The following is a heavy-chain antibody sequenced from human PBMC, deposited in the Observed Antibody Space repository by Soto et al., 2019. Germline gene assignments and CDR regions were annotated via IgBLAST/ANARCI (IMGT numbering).Heavy chain of an antibody. CDR1: GFSLSTSGVG. CDR2: IYWNDDK. V-gene: IGHV2-5*01. J-gene: IGHJ5*02. Sequence: QITLKESGPTLVKPTQTLTLTCTFSGFSLSTSGVGVGWIRQPPGKALEWLALIYWNDDKRYSPSLKSRLTITKDTSKNQVVLTMTNMDPVDTATYYCAHRPPPACSGGSCYSRWFDPWGQGTLVTVSS. D-gene: IGHD2-15*01. CDR3: AHRPPPACSGGSCYSRWFDP.